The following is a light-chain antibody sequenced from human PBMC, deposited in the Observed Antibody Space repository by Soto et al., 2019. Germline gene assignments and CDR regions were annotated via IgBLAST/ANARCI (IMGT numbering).Light chain of an antibody. CDR3: QQRSNWPPLT. CDR2: DAS. Sequence: IVLTQSPGTLSLSPGERATLSCRAIQSVSNNYLAWYQQKPGQAPRLLIYDASNRATGIPARFSGSGSGTDFTLTISSLEPEDFAVYYCQQRSNWPPLTFGGGTKVDIK. V-gene: IGKV3-11*01. CDR1: QSVSNNY. J-gene: IGKJ4*01.